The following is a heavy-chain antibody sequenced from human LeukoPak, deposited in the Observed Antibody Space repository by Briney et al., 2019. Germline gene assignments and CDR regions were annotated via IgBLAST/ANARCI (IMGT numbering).Heavy chain of an antibody. CDR1: GYSISSGYY. J-gene: IGHJ4*02. V-gene: IGHV4-38-2*02. CDR3: ARDSSLGRAFDY. Sequence: SETLSLTCTVSGYSISSGYYWGWIRQPPGKGLEWIGSIYHSGSTNYNPSLKSRVTMSVDTSKNQFSLKLSSVTAADTAVYYCARDSSLGRAFDYWGQGTLVTVSS. D-gene: IGHD6-6*01. CDR2: IYHSGST.